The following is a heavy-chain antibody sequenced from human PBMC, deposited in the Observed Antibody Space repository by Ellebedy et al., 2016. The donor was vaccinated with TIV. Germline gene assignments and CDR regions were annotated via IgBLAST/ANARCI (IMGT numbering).Heavy chain of an antibody. J-gene: IGHJ4*02. V-gene: IGHV1-8*02. Sequence: AASVKVSCKASGYTFATSDVNWVRQATGQGLEWMGWMNPDTGKTGCAKKFQGRVTMTRNTFISTAYLELNSLTSEDTAVYYCARNRYANYGDNAALEKGIDDYWGQGTLVTVSS. CDR1: GYTFATSD. CDR2: MNPDTGKT. D-gene: IGHD4-17*01. CDR3: ARNRYANYGDNAALEKGIDDY.